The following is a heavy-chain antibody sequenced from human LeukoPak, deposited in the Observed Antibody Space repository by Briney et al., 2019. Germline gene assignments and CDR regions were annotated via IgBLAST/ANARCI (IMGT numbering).Heavy chain of an antibody. V-gene: IGHV3-30-3*01. J-gene: IGHJ6*02. CDR1: GFTFSSYA. D-gene: IGHD3-10*01. Sequence: GGSLRLSCAASGFTFSSYAMHWVRQAPGKGLEWVAVISYDGSNKYYADSVKGRFTISRDNSKNTLYLQMNSLRAEDTAVYYCAKDLALGYYGSGANYYYYYGMDVWGQGTTVTVSS. CDR2: ISYDGSNK. CDR3: AKDLALGYYGSGANYYYYYGMDV.